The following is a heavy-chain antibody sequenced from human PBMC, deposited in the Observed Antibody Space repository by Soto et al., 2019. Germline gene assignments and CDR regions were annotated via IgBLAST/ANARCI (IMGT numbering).Heavy chain of an antibody. CDR3: ASKRWGDPDWFDP. D-gene: IGHD2-21*02. CDR2: IIPILGIA. J-gene: IGHJ5*02. Sequence: ASVKVSCKASGGTFSSYTISWVRQAPGQGLEWMGRIIPILGIANYAQKFQGRVTITADKSTSTAYMELSSLRSEDTAVYYCASKRWGDPDWFDPWGQGTLVTVSS. V-gene: IGHV1-69*02. CDR1: GGTFSSYT.